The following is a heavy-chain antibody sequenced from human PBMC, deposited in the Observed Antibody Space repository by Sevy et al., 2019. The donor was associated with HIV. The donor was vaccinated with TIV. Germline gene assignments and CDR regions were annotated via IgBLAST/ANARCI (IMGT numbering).Heavy chain of an antibody. CDR2: ITNSGSTV. J-gene: IGHJ4*02. CDR3: ARDLPPSATTVAHFDS. V-gene: IGHV3-48*03. D-gene: IGHD4-17*01. CDR1: GFIFSSYE. Sequence: GGSLRLSCAASGFIFSSYEMNWVRQAPGKGLEWVSYITNSGSTVYYSDSVKGRFTISRDNAKNSVYLQMNNLRAEDTAVYYCARDLPPSATTVAHFDSWGQGTLVTVSS.